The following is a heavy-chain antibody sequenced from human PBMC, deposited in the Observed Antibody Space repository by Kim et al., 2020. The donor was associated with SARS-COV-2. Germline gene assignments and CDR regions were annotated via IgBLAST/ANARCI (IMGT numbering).Heavy chain of an antibody. CDR2: VFHTGAT. J-gene: IGHJ4*02. V-gene: IGHV4-39*01. CDR1: GDSIITNDFY. Sequence: SETLSLTCNVSGDSIITNDFYWGWIRQSPGRGLEWIGTVFHTGATSYNPSLKSSITISLDTSKNQFSLRLRSVSAADTAVYFCARRIQYYHNAFDSWGQGTLVTVSS. CDR3: ARRIQYYHNAFDS. D-gene: IGHD3-3*02.